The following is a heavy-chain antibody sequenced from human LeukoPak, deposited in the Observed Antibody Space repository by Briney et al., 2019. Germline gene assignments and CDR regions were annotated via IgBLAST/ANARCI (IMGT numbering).Heavy chain of an antibody. J-gene: IGHJ4*02. D-gene: IGHD3-22*01. Sequence: KAGGSLRPSCAASGFTFSSYSMNWVRQAPGKGLEWVSSISSSSSYIYYADSVKGRFTISRDNAKNSLYLQMNSLRAEDTAVYYCARSSYDSSGYFDWGQGTLVTVSS. CDR3: ARSSYDSSGYFD. V-gene: IGHV3-21*01. CDR2: ISSSSSYI. CDR1: GFTFSSYS.